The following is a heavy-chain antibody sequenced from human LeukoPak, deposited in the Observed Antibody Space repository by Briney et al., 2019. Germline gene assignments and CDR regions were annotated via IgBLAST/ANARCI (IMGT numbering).Heavy chain of an antibody. J-gene: IGHJ6*02. V-gene: IGHV2-70*11. CDR3: ARTTGVTVTTTNYYGMDV. D-gene: IGHD4-17*01. CDR2: IDWDDDK. Sequence: SGPALVKPTQTLTLTCTFSGFSLSTSGMCLSWIRQPPGKALEWLARIDWDDDKYYSTSLKTRLTISKDTSKNQVVLTMTNMDPVDTATYYCARTTGVTVTTTNYYGMDVWGQGTTVTVSS. CDR1: GFSLSTSGMC.